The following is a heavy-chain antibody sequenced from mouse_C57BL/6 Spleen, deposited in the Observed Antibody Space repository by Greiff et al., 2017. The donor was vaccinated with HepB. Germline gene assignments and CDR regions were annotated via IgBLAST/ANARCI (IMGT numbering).Heavy chain of an antibody. D-gene: IGHD2-4*01. J-gene: IGHJ1*03. CDR2: ISDGGSYT. V-gene: IGHV5-4*01. CDR3: ARDLGLRRDWYFDV. Sequence: EVKLVESGGGLVKPGGSLKLSCAASGFTFSSYAMSWVRRTPEKRLEWVATISDGGSYTYYPDNVKGRFTISRDNAKNNLYLQMSHLKSEDTAMYYCARDLGLRRDWYFDVWGTGTTVTVSS. CDR1: GFTFSSYA.